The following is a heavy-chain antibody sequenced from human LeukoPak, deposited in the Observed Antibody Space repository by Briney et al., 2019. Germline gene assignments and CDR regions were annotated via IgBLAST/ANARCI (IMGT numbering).Heavy chain of an antibody. CDR3: ATVYDSGGYYFNY. Sequence: GGSLRLSCAASGFNFRDSYMGWIRQAPGKGLEWVSYISSVNNYANYGDSVRGRFTISRDNAKNSLYLQMKSLRAEDTPVYFCATVYDSGGYYFNYWGQGTLVTVSS. D-gene: IGHD3-22*01. CDR1: GFNFRDSY. J-gene: IGHJ4*02. CDR2: ISSVNNYA. V-gene: IGHV3-11*05.